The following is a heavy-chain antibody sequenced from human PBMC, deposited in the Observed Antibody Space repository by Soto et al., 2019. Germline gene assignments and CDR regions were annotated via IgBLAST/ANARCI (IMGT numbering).Heavy chain of an antibody. J-gene: IGHJ4*02. Sequence: QVQLVQSGAEVKKPGSSVKVSCKASGGTFSSYSITWVRQAPGQGLEWMGGFVPLVGTANYAQKFQGRLTITAGESASTAYMDLSSLRSDDTALYYCAIGSTYSGEFEFWGQGSLVTVSS. D-gene: IGHD1-26*01. CDR2: FVPLVGTA. V-gene: IGHV1-69*01. CDR3: AIGSTYSGEFEF. CDR1: GGTFSSYS.